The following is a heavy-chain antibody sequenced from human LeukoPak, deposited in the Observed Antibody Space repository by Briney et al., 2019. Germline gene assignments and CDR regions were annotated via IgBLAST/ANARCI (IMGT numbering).Heavy chain of an antibody. CDR2: IWYDGSSK. CDR3: AKSSTYSSGAHAYDI. V-gene: IGHV3-33*06. D-gene: IGHD6-19*01. Sequence: GGSLRLSCVASGFTFSNNGMHWVRQAPGKGLEWVAVIWYDGSSKYYADPVKGRFTISRDTSKNTLYLQMNSLRVEDTAVYYCAKSSTYSSGAHAYDIWAKGHWSRSLQ. CDR1: GFTFSNNG. J-gene: IGHJ3*02.